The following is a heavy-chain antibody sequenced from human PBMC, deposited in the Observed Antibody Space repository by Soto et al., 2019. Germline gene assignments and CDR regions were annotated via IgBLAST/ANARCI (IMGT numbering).Heavy chain of an antibody. J-gene: IGHJ4*02. CDR1: RSTFSSYS. Sequence: EVQLVESGGGLVQPGGSLRLSCAASRSTFSSYSMNWVRQAPGKGVEWVSYISSSSTTIYYADSVKGRFTISRDNAKNSLYLQMNSLRAEDTAVYYCARESTGTDGRSFDYWGQGTLVTVSS. V-gene: IGHV3-48*01. D-gene: IGHD1-1*01. CDR2: ISSSSTTI. CDR3: ARESTGTDGRSFDY.